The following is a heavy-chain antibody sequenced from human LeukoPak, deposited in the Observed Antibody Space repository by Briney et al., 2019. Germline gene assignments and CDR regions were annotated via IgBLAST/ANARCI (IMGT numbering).Heavy chain of an antibody. V-gene: IGHV5-51*01. CDR3: ASFHISGKSYNGLHY. J-gene: IGHJ4*02. CDR2: IYPGDFDT. CDR1: GYNFTTFW. Sequence: GESLQISCKTSGYNFTTFWIGWVRQMPGKGLEWMGIIYPGDFDTRYSPSFQGQVTISTDKSINTVSLHWNSLKASDTAMYYCASFHISGKSYNGLHYWGQGTPVTVSS. D-gene: IGHD3-10*01.